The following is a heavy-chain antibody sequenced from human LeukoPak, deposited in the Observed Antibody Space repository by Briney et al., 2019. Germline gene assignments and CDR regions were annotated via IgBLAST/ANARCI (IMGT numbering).Heavy chain of an antibody. CDR2: IKQDGSEK. CDR1: GFTFSSYW. V-gene: IGHV3-7*03. D-gene: IGHD6-19*01. J-gene: IGHJ4*02. Sequence: PGGSLRLSCAASGFTFSSYWMSWVRQAPGKGLEWVANIKQDGSEKYYVDSVKGRFTISRDNAKNSLYLQMNSLRAEDTAVYYCAGEGGFIIAVAGVDYWGQGTLVTVSS. CDR3: AGEGGFIIAVAGVDY.